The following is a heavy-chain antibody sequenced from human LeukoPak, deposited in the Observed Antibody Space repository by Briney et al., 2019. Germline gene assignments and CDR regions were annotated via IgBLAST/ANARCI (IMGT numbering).Heavy chain of an antibody. CDR2: INPSGGST. J-gene: IGHJ6*02. CDR1: GGTFSSYA. CDR3: ARDRWVVYCSSTSCSYYYYYGMDV. D-gene: IGHD2-2*01. V-gene: IGHV1-46*01. Sequence: ASVKVSCKASGGTFSSYAISWVRQAPGQGLEWMGIINPSGGSTSYAQKFQGRVTMTRDTSTSTVYMELSSLRSEDTAVYYCARDRWVVYCSSTSCSYYYYYGMDVWGQGTTVTVSS.